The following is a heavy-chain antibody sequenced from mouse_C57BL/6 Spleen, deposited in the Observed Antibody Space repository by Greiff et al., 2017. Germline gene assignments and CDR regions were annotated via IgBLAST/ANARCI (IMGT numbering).Heavy chain of an antibody. V-gene: IGHV1-81*01. D-gene: IGHD1-1*01. Sequence: QVQLQQSGAELARPGASVKLSCKASGYTFTGYGIRWVKQRTGQGLEWIGEIYPRSGNTYYNEKFKGKATLTADKSSSTAYMELRSLTSGDSAVYFGARSGDYGSSYWDFDGWGTGTTVTVSS. CDR3: ARSGDYGSSYWDFDG. CDR2: IYPRSGNT. J-gene: IGHJ1*03. CDR1: GYTFTGYG.